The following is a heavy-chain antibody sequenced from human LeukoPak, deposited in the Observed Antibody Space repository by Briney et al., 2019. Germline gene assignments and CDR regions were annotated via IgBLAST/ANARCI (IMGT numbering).Heavy chain of an antibody. CDR3: ARNVCRGYLYYFDY. V-gene: IGHV4-39*01. D-gene: IGHD6-13*01. CDR2: IYYSGST. J-gene: IGHJ4*02. CDR1: GGSISSSSYY. Sequence: SETLSLTCTVSGGSISSSSYYWGWIRQPPGKGLEWIGSIYYSGSTYYNPSHKRRITISVDTSNDQFSLKLSSVTAADTAVYYCARNVCRGYLYYFDYWGRGTLDRVSS.